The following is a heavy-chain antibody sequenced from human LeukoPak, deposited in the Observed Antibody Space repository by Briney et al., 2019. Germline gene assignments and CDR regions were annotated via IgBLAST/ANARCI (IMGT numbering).Heavy chain of an antibody. J-gene: IGHJ5*02. V-gene: IGHV4-38-2*02. Sequence: SETLSLTCAVSGYSISSGYYWGWIRQPPGKGLEWIGSIYHSGSTYYNPSLKSRVTISVDTSKNQFSLKLSSVTAADTAVYYCARDHLDVVVPAATNWFDPWGQGTLVTVSS. CDR1: GYSISSGYY. CDR2: IYHSGST. D-gene: IGHD2-2*01. CDR3: ARDHLDVVVPAATNWFDP.